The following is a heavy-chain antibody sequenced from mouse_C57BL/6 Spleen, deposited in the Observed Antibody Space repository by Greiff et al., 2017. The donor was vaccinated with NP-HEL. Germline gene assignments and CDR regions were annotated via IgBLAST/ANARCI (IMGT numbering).Heavy chain of an antibody. CDR2: IRLKSDNYAT. CDR3: TDYYDAMDY. J-gene: IGHJ4*01. V-gene: IGHV6-3*01. Sequence: EVKVVESGGGLVQPGGSMKLSCVASGFTFSNYWMNWVRQSPEKGLEWVAQIRLKSDNYATHYAESVKGRFTISRDDSKSSVYLQMNNLRAEDTGIYYCTDYYDAMDYWGQGTSVTVSS. D-gene: IGHD1-1*01. CDR1: GFTFSNYW.